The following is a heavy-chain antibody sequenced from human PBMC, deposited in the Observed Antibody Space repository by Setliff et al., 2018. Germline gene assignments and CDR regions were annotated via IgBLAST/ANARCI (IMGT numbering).Heavy chain of an antibody. CDR2: ISGSRNNT. CDR3: AEDYNFWSGTYVFDS. J-gene: IGHJ4*02. CDR1: GFTFSSFV. Sequence: GGSLRLSCAASGFTFSSFVMSWVRQAPGKGLEWVSGISGSRNNTYYADSVKGRFTVSRDNSKNTLYLQINSLRAEDTAVYYCAEDYNFWSGTYVFDSWGQGTLVTVSS. V-gene: IGHV3-23*01. D-gene: IGHD3-3*01.